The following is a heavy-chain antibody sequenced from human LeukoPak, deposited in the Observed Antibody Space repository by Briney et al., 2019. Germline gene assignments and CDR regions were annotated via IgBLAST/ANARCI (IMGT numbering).Heavy chain of an antibody. Sequence: PSETLSLTCTVSGGSISSYYWSWIRQPPGKGLEWIGYIYYSGSTNYNPSLKSRVTISVDTSKNQFSLKLSSVTAADTAVYYCARGLLTYYYGSGSYYILDYFDYWGQGTLVTVSP. V-gene: IGHV4-59*08. D-gene: IGHD3-10*01. CDR1: GGSISSYY. CDR3: ARGLLTYYYGSGSYYILDYFDY. J-gene: IGHJ4*02. CDR2: IYYSGST.